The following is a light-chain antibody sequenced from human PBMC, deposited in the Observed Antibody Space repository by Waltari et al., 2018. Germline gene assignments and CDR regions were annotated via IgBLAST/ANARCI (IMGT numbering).Light chain of an antibody. V-gene: IGKV1-8*01. J-gene: IGKJ1*01. Sequence: AIRMTQSPSSLSASTGDRVTITCRASQSVSTYLAWYQHKPGKAPKLLSYAASTLQRGVPLRFSGSGSGTDFTLSISCLQSEDFATYYCQQYYDYQRSFGQGTKVEIK. CDR3: QQYYDYQRS. CDR2: AAS. CDR1: QSVSTY.